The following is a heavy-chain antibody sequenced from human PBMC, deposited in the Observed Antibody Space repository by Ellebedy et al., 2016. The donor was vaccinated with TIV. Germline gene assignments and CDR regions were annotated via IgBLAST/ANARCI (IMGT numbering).Heavy chain of an antibody. V-gene: IGHV1-8*01. Sequence: AASVKVSCKASGYTFTGYDINWVRQAAGQGLEWMGWMNPNSGETAYTQKFQGRVTMTRNTSISTAYMELSSLTSEDTAVYYCARGEEAGTGHSYKWLDSWGEGTLVSVSS. D-gene: IGHD3-10*01. CDR3: ARGEEAGTGHSYKWLDS. CDR2: MNPNSGET. CDR1: GYTFTGYD. J-gene: IGHJ5*01.